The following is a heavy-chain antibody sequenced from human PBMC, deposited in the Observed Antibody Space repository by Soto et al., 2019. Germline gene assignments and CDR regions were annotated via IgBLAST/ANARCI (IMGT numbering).Heavy chain of an antibody. CDR3: AKEDIAARRGPVDY. CDR2: ISAYNGNT. CDR1: GYTFTSYG. J-gene: IGHJ4*02. V-gene: IGHV1-18*01. D-gene: IGHD6-6*01. Sequence: ASVKVSCKASGYTFTSYGISWVRQAPGQGLEWMGWISAYNGNTNYAQKLQGRVTMTTDTSTSTAYMELRSLRSDDTAVYYCAKEDIAARRGPVDYWGQGTLVTVSS.